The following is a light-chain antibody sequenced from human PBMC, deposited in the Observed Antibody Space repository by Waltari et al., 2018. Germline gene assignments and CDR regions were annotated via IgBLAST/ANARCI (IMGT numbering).Light chain of an antibody. CDR3: QQYFSTPVT. V-gene: IGKV4-1*01. J-gene: IGKJ3*01. CDR1: QSVLSSSNNKNY. CDR2: WAA. Sequence: DIVMTQPPDSLAVSLGERATINCRSSQSVLSSSNNKNYLAWYQQKPGQPPKRLIYWAATRESGVPDRFSGSGSGTDFTLTISSLQAEDVAVYFCQQYFSTPVTFGPGTKVDIK.